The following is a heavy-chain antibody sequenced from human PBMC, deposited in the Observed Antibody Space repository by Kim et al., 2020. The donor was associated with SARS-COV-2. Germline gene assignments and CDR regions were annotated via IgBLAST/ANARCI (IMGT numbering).Heavy chain of an antibody. V-gene: IGHV3-23*01. D-gene: IGHD6-13*01. Sequence: GGSLRLSCAASGFTFSSYAMSWVRQAPGKGLEWVSIISGSGGSTNYADSVKGRFTISRDNSKNTLYLQMNSLRAEDTAVYYCAKPGGSSWKYGMDVWGQGTTVTVSS. J-gene: IGHJ6*02. CDR2: ISGSGGST. CDR1: GFTFSSYA. CDR3: AKPGGSSWKYGMDV.